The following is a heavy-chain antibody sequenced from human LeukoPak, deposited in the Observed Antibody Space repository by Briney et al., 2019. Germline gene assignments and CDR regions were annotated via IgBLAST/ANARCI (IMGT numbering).Heavy chain of an antibody. V-gene: IGHV4-59*11. CDR2: IYYSGST. CDR1: GGSISSHY. J-gene: IGHJ6*03. D-gene: IGHD3-3*01. Sequence: SETLSLTCTVSGGSISSHYWSWIRQPPGKGLEWIGYIYYSGSTNYNPSLESRVTISVDTSKNQFSLKLSSVTAADTAVYYRARVRPGDFWSRYYARYYYYYMDVWGKGTTVTVSS. CDR3: ARVRPGDFWSRYYARYYYYYMDV.